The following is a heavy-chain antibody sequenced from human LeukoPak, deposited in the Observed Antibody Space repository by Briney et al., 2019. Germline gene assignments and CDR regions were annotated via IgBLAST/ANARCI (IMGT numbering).Heavy chain of an antibody. CDR1: GGSFSGYY. CDR3: ARAPIGVVPAANGAFDI. D-gene: IGHD2-2*01. Sequence: TSETLCLTCAVYGGSFSGYYWSWIRQPPGKGLEWIGEINHSGSTNYNPSLKSRVTISVDTSKNQFSLKLSSVTAADTAVYYCARAPIGVVPAANGAFDIWGQGTMVTVSS. CDR2: INHSGST. V-gene: IGHV4-34*01. J-gene: IGHJ3*02.